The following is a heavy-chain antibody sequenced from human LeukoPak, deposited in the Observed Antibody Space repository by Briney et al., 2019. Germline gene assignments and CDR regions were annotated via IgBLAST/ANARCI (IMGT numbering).Heavy chain of an antibody. V-gene: IGHV5-51*01. CDR3: ASGIVVVPAARDAFDI. J-gene: IGHJ3*02. CDR1: GYSFTSYW. CDR2: IYPGDSDT. Sequence: GESLKISCKGSGYSFTSYWIGWVRQMPGKGLEWMGIIYPGDSDTRYSPSFQGQVTISADKSISTAYLQWSSLKASDTAMYYCASGIVVVPAARDAFDIWGQGTMVTVPS. D-gene: IGHD2-2*01.